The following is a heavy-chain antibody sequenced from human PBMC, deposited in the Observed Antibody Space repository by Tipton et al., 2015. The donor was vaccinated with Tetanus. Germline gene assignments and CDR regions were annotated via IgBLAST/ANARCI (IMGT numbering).Heavy chain of an antibody. Sequence: GSLRLSCAASGFTFSTYTINWVRQAPGKALEWVSSISSTSYYLYYADSVKGRFTLSRDNAKNSLYLQMNSLRAEDTALYYCARGGSGQDFDYWGRGPLVTVSS. V-gene: IGHV3-21*01. D-gene: IGHD3-10*01. J-gene: IGHJ4*02. CDR3: ARGGSGQDFDY. CDR2: ISSTSYYL. CDR1: GFTFSTYT.